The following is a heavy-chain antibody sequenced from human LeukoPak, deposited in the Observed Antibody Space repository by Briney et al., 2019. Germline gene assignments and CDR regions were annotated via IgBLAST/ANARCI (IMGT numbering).Heavy chain of an antibody. CDR3: ARETNYARFDL. Sequence: GGSLRLSCAASGFTFSSYNMNWVRQAPGKGLEWVSYISSRSATMYYADSVKGRFTISRDNAKNSLYLQMNSLRAEDTAVYYCARETNYARFDLWGLGTLVAVSS. V-gene: IGHV3-48*01. CDR1: GFTFSSYN. D-gene: IGHD3-16*01. J-gene: IGHJ5*02. CDR2: ISSRSATM.